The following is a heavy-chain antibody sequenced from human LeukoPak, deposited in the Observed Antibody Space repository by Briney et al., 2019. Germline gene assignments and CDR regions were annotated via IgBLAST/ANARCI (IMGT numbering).Heavy chain of an antibody. V-gene: IGHV4-59*08. CDR1: GDSVSSSY. CDR3: ARSELRSHYYYGMDV. CDR2: VQYSGST. Sequence: SETLSLTCAVSGDSVSSSYWSWIRQPPGKGLEWIGCVQYSGSTDYNPSLKSRVTISVDTSKNQFSLKLSSVTDADTAVYYCARSELRSHYYYGMDVWGQGTTVTVSS. J-gene: IGHJ6*02. D-gene: IGHD1-26*01.